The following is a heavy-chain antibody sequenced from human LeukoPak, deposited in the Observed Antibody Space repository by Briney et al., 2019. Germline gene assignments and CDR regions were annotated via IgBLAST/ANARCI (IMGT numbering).Heavy chain of an antibody. CDR1: GFIFRSW. V-gene: IGHV3-7*01. CDR3: ASGDAFDI. J-gene: IGHJ3*02. CDR2: IKEDGSEK. Sequence: GGSLRLSCAASGFIFRSWMSWVRQAPGEGLEWVANIKEDGSEKYYVDSVKGRFTISRDNAENSLYLQMNSLRAEDTAVYYCASGDAFDIWGQGTLVTVSS.